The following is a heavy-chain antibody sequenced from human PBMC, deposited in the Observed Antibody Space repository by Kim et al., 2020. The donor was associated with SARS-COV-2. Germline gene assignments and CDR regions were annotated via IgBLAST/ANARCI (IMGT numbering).Heavy chain of an antibody. CDR1: GGSLSSSSYY. Sequence: SETLSLTCTVSGGSLSSSSYYWGWIRQPPGKGLEWIGTAYYIGNTYYNPSLKSRVTISVDTSKNQFSLKLGSVTAADTADYYCARHRRNSSGWVVGFYY. CDR3: ARHRRNSSGWVVGFYY. J-gene: IGHJ6*01. D-gene: IGHD6-19*01. V-gene: IGHV4-39*01. CDR2: AYYIGNT.